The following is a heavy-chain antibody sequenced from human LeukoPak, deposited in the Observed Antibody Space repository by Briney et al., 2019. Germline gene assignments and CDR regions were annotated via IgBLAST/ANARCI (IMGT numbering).Heavy chain of an antibody. J-gene: IGHJ4*02. V-gene: IGHV4-38-2*02. Sequence: SETLSLTCTVSAYSISSGYYWGWIRQPPGKGLEWIASIFHSGHTYCNPSLKSRVTISVDTSKNQISLKLSSVAAADTAVYYCARALYSGSYPADFDYWGQGTLVTVSS. D-gene: IGHD1-26*01. CDR3: ARALYSGSYPADFDY. CDR1: AYSISSGYY. CDR2: IFHSGHT.